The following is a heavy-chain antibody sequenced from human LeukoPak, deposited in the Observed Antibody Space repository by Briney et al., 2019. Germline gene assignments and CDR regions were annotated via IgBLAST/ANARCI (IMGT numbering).Heavy chain of an antibody. Sequence: KSGGSLRLSCAASGFTFSSYSMNWVRQAPGKGLEWVSSISSSSSYIYYADSVKGRFTISRDNAKNSLYLQMNSLRAEDTAVYYCARDALTIFGVVIVWGQGTLVTVSS. CDR3: ARDALTIFGVVIV. CDR2: ISSSSSYI. D-gene: IGHD3-3*01. CDR1: GFTFSSYS. J-gene: IGHJ4*02. V-gene: IGHV3-21*01.